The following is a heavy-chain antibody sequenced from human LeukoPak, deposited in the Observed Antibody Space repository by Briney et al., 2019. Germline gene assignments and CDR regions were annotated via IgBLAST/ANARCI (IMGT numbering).Heavy chain of an antibody. D-gene: IGHD3-10*01. Sequence: ASVKVSRKASGYTFTSYDINWVRQATGQGLEWMGWMNSKWCNTGYAQKFQGRVTITRNTSISTAYRELSSLRSEDTAVYYCARVTDRGFDYWGQGTLVTVSS. CDR3: ARVTDRGFDY. J-gene: IGHJ4*02. CDR1: GYTFTSYD. CDR2: MNSKWCNT. V-gene: IGHV1-8*03.